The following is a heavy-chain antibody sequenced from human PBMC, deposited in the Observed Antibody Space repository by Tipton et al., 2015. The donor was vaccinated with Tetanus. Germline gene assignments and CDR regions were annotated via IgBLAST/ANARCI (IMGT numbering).Heavy chain of an antibody. V-gene: IGHV4-61*08. CDR3: ATQTDNWFDP. Sequence: LRLSCTVSGGSVTSGDYQWNWIRQPPGKGLEWLAYISYSGSTNSNYSLKSRITISRDTSKNQFSMKLTSVTAADTAVYYCATQTDNWFDPWGQGTLVTVSS. CDR2: ISYSGST. CDR1: GGSVTSGDYQ. J-gene: IGHJ5*02.